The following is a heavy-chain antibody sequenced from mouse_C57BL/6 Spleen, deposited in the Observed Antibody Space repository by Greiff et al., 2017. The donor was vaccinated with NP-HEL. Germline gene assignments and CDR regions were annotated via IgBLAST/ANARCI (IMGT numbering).Heavy chain of an antibody. V-gene: IGHV5-9-1*02. J-gene: IGHJ1*03. CDR2: ISSGGDYI. CDR3: TREGVFITTVVGYFDV. Sequence: EVKVVESGEGLVKPGGSLKLSCAASGFTFSSYAMSWVRQTPEKRLEWVAYISSGGDYIYYADTVKGRFTISRDNARNTLYLQMSSLKSEDTAMYYCTREGVFITTVVGYFDVWGTGTTVTVSS. CDR1: GFTFSSYA. D-gene: IGHD1-1*01.